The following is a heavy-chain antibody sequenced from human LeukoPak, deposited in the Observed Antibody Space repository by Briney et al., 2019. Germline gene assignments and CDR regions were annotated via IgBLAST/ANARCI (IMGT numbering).Heavy chain of an antibody. CDR2: INRDGSTT. V-gene: IGHV3-74*03. D-gene: IGHD3-22*01. Sequence: GGSLRLSCAASGFTFSNYWVHWVRQAPGKGLVWVSRINRDGSTTKYADSVKGRFTVSRDNAKNTLNLQMNSLRAEDTAVYYCARYYYDSSGYYAANWFDPWGQGTLVTVSA. CDR1: GFTFSNYW. CDR3: ARYYYDSSGYYAANWFDP. J-gene: IGHJ5*02.